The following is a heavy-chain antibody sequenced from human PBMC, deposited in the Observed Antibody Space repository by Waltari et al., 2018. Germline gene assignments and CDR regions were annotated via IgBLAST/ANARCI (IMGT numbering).Heavy chain of an antibody. Sequence: QVQLVQSGAEVKKPGSSVKVSCKASGGTFSSYAIRWVRQAPGQRLEWMARIIPIFGTANYAQKFQGRVTITADKSTSTAYMELSSLRSEDTAVYYCARGITMVQGVSGMDVWGQGTTVTVSS. CDR2: IIPIFGTA. CDR3: ARGITMVQGVSGMDV. V-gene: IGHV1-69*08. D-gene: IGHD3-10*01. CDR1: GGTFSSYA. J-gene: IGHJ6*02.